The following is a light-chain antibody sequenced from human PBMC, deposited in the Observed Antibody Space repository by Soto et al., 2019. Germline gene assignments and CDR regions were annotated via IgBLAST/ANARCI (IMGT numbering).Light chain of an antibody. J-gene: IGKJ1*01. CDR3: QQTYSTPPWT. CDR1: QSISRH. V-gene: IGKV1-39*01. Sequence: DIQLTQSPPSLSASVGDRVTITCRASQSISRHLNWYQQRPGKAPKVLIYDASTLESGVPSRFSGRGSGTDFTLTISSLQPEDVGTYFCQQTYSTPPWTFGQGTRVEI. CDR2: DAS.